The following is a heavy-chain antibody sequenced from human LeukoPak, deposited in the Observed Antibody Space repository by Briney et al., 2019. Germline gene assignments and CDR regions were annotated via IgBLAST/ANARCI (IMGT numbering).Heavy chain of an antibody. D-gene: IGHD3-22*01. Sequence: GGSLRLSCAASGFTFSSYGMHWVRQAPGKGLEWVAVISYDGGNKYYADSAKGRFTISRDNSKNTLYLQMNSLRAEDTAVYYCAKSITTYGMDVWGQGTTVTVSS. V-gene: IGHV3-30*18. CDR2: ISYDGGNK. J-gene: IGHJ6*02. CDR1: GFTFSSYG. CDR3: AKSITTYGMDV.